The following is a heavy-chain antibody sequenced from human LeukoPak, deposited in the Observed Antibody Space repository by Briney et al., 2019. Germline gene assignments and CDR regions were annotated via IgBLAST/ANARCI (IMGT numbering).Heavy chain of an antibody. V-gene: IGHV3-23*01. CDR1: GFIFSEYA. D-gene: IGHD4-11*01. CDR3: AKDRYSNYGNWFDP. CDR2: ISGGGGTT. Sequence: TGGSLRLSCAASGFIFSEYAMNWVRQAPGKGLEWVSAISGGGGTTHYADSVKGRFAVSRDNSENILYLQMTNLRHEDTALYYCAKDRYSNYGNWFDPWGQGTQVTVIS. J-gene: IGHJ5*02.